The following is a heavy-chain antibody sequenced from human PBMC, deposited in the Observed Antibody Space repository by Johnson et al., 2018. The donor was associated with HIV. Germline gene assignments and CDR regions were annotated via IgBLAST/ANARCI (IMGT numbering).Heavy chain of an antibody. CDR3: ARVEQRSGYYRGGFDM. CDR1: GFTFSNAW. D-gene: IGHD3-3*01. CDR2: IKSKTDGWTT. J-gene: IGHJ3*02. Sequence: VQLVESGGGLVKPGGSLRLSCAASGFTFSNAWMSWVRQAPGKGLEWVGRIKSKTDGWTTDYAAPVKGRFTISRDDSKNTLYLQMNSLRAGDTAVYYCARVEQRSGYYRGGFDMWGQGTMVTVSS. V-gene: IGHV3-15*01.